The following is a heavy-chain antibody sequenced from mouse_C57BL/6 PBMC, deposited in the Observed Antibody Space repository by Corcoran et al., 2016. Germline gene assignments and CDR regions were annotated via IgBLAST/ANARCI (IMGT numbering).Heavy chain of an antibody. D-gene: IGHD2-5*01. V-gene: IGHV1-80*01. CDR1: GYAFSSYW. J-gene: IGHJ2*01. CDR2: IYPGDGDT. Sequence: QVQLQQSGAELVKPGASVKISCKASGYAFSSYWMNWVKQRPGKGIEWIGQIYPGDGDTNYNGKFKGKATLTADKSSSTAYMQLSSLTSEDAAVYVCARKNYSNSYFYYWGQGTTLTVSS. CDR3: ARKNYSNSYFYY.